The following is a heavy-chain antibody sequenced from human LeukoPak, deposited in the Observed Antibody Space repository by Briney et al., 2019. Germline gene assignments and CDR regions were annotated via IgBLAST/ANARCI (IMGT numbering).Heavy chain of an antibody. CDR2: ISDSGAAM. J-gene: IGHJ4*02. Sequence: SGGSLRLSCAAPGFTFSNAWMNWVRQAPGKGLQWVSYISDSGAAMYYADSVKGRFSISRDNAKNSLYLQMNSLRDGDTAVYYCARDSTNSFDYWGQGALVTVSS. CDR1: GFTFSNAW. CDR3: ARDSTNSFDY. V-gene: IGHV3-48*02.